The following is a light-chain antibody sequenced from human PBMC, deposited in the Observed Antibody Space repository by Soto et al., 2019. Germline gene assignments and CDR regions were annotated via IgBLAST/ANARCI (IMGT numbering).Light chain of an antibody. CDR1: QSVSSN. CDR3: QQYNNWPPLT. V-gene: IGKV3-15*01. CDR2: GAS. Sequence: EIVMTQSPGTLSVSPGERATLSCRASQSVSSNLAWYQQKPGQAPRHLIYGASTRATGIPARFSGSGSGTEFTLTISSLQSEDFAVYYCQQYNNWPPLTFGGGTKVEIK. J-gene: IGKJ4*01.